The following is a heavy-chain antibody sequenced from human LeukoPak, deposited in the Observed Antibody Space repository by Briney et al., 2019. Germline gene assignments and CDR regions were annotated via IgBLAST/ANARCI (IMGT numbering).Heavy chain of an antibody. CDR1: GFNFSSYA. CDR2: LSVSGSST. Sequence: GGSLRLSCAASGFNFSSYAISWVRQAPGKGLEWVSGLSVSGSSTYFADSVKGRFTISRDNSKNTLYLQMNSLGAEDTAVYYCAKVAPYGNYVFDRWGQGTLVTVSS. V-gene: IGHV3-23*01. J-gene: IGHJ4*02. CDR3: AKVAPYGNYVFDR. D-gene: IGHD3-10*02.